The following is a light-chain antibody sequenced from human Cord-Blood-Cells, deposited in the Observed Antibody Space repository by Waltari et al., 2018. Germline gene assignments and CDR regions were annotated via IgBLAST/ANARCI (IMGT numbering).Light chain of an antibody. CDR1: QGISSY. J-gene: IGKJ4*01. CDR2: AAS. V-gene: IGKV1-9*01. Sequence: IQLTQSPSFLSDPVADRVTITSRASQGISSYLAWYQQKPGKVPKLLIYAASTLQSGVPSRFSGSGSGTEFTLTISSLQPEDFATYYCQQLNSYPLLTFGGGTKVEIK. CDR3: QQLNSYPLLT.